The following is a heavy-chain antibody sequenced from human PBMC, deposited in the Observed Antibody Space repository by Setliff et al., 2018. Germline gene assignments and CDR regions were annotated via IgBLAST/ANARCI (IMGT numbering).Heavy chain of an antibody. CDR1: RFTFSNYG. CDR3: ARVKVVGADFDY. J-gene: IGHJ4*02. V-gene: IGHV4-4*02. Sequence: GSLRLSCAASRFTFSNYGMSWVRQAPGKGLEWIGSIYHSGSTYYNPSLKSRVTISVDTSKNQFSLKLSSVTAADTAVYYCARVKVVGADFDYWGQGTLVTVSS. D-gene: IGHD1-26*01. CDR2: IYHSGST.